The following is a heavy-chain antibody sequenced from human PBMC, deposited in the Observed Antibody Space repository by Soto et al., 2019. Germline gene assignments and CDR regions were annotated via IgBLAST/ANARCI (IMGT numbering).Heavy chain of an antibody. CDR3: PSRSMITVETFP. Sequence: QVQLVQSGAEVKKPGASVKVSCKASGYTFSSYAMHWVRQAPGQRLEWMGWINAGNGNSKYSQKFQDGVTITRDTSATTAYMELSSLRSEETAVYYCPSRSMITVETFPWGQCPLVTVSS. V-gene: IGHV1-3*01. J-gene: IGHJ5*02. CDR1: GYTFSSYA. D-gene: IGHD3-16*01. CDR2: INAGNGNS.